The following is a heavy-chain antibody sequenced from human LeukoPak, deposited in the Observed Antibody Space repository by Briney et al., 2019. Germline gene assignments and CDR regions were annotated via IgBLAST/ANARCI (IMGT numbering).Heavy chain of an antibody. CDR1: GFTFSSYW. CDR2: IWYDGSNK. J-gene: IGHJ3*02. V-gene: IGHV3-33*08. CDR3: ARDIAAAGNQGI. D-gene: IGHD6-13*01. Sequence: GGSLRLSCAASGFTFSSYWMSWVRQAPGKGLEWVAVIWYDGSNKYYADSVKGRFTISRDNSKNTLYLQMNSLRAEDTAVYYCARDIAAAGNQGIWGQGTMVTVSS.